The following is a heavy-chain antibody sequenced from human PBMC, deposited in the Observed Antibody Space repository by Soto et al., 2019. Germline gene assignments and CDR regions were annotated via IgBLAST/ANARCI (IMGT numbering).Heavy chain of an antibody. V-gene: IGHV3-33*01. CDR1: GFTFSSYG. CDR2: IWYDGSNK. J-gene: IGHJ4*02. D-gene: IGHD6-19*01. CDR3: ARAADGGWYGINY. Sequence: GGSLRLSCAASGFTFSSYGMHWVRQAPGKGLEWVAVIWYDGSNKYYADSVKGRFTISRDNSKNTLYLQMNSLRAEDTAGDYCARAADGGWYGINYWGQGTLVTVSS.